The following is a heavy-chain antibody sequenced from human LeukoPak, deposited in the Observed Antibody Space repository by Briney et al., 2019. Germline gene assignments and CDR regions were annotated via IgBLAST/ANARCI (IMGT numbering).Heavy chain of an antibody. CDR2: ISAYNGNT. CDR3: AMLELTEDYFDY. Sequence: ASVKVSCKASGYTFTSYGISWVRQAPGQGVEWMGWISAYNGNTNYAQKLQGRVTMTTDTSTSTAYMELRSLRSDDTAVYYCAMLELTEDYFDYWGQGTLVTVSS. CDR1: GYTFTSYG. V-gene: IGHV1-18*01. D-gene: IGHD1-7*01. J-gene: IGHJ4*02.